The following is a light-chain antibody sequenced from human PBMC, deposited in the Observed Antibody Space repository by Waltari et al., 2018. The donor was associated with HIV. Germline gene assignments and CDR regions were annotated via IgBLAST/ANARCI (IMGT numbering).Light chain of an antibody. Sequence: QSVLTQPPSVSGAPGQRATISCTGSSSNIGAGYDVHWYQQLPGTAPKLLIYGNTNRPSGVPDRFSGSKSGTSASLAITGLQAEDEADYYCQSLRVFGGGTKLTVL. J-gene: IGLJ2*01. V-gene: IGLV1-40*01. CDR1: SSNIGAGYD. CDR3: QSLRV. CDR2: GNT.